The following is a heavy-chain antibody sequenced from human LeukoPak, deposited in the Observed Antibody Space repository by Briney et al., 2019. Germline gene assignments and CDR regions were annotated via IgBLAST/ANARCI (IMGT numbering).Heavy chain of an antibody. CDR2: IYYSGST. J-gene: IGHJ4*02. D-gene: IGHD6-13*01. CDR1: GGSISSSSYY. Sequence: SETLSLTCTVSGGSISSSSYYWGWIRQPPGKGLEWIGNIYYSGSTYYSPSLKSRVTISVDMSKNQFSLKLSSVTAADTAVYYCARHPIVVAGTTVDYWGQGTLVTVSS. V-gene: IGHV4-39*01. CDR3: ARHPIVVAGTTVDY.